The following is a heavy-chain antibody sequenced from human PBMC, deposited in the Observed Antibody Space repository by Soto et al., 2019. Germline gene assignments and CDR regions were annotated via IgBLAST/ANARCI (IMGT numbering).Heavy chain of an antibody. CDR2: ISAYNGNT. CDR1: GYTFTSYG. Sequence: ASVKVSCKASGYTFTSYGISWGRQAPGQGLEWMGWISAYNGNTNYAQKLQGRVTMTTDTSTSTAYMELRSLRSDDTAVYYCARDGGAAAGTVIDWFDPWGQGSLVTVSS. J-gene: IGHJ5*02. V-gene: IGHV1-18*01. CDR3: ARDGGAAAGTVIDWFDP. D-gene: IGHD6-13*01.